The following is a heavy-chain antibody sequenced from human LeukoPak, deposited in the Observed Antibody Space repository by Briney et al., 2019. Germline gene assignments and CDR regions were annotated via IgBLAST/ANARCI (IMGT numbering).Heavy chain of an antibody. D-gene: IGHD6-19*01. V-gene: IGHV1-18*01. J-gene: IGHJ4*02. CDR1: GYTFTSYG. CDR3: ARSSLAVAGSVIDY. Sequence: ASVKVSCKASGYTFTSYGISWVRQAPGQGLEWMGWISTYNGNTHYAQKLQGRVTMTTDTSTSTACMELRSLRSDDTAVYYCARSSLAVAGSVIDYWGQGTLVTVSS. CDR2: ISTYNGNT.